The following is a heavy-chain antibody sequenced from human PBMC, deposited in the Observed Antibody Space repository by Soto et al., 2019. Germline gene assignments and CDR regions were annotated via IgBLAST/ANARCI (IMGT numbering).Heavy chain of an antibody. CDR2: MNPNSGNT. CDR3: ARVRYYYGSGSKTNWFDP. J-gene: IGHJ5*02. V-gene: IGHV1-8*01. D-gene: IGHD3-10*01. Sequence: ASVKVSCKASGYTFTSYDINWVRQATGQGLEWMGWMNPNSGNTGYAQKLQGRVTMTRNTSISTAYMELSSLRSEDTAVYYCARVRYYYGSGSKTNWFDPWGQGTLVTSPQ. CDR1: GYTFTSYD.